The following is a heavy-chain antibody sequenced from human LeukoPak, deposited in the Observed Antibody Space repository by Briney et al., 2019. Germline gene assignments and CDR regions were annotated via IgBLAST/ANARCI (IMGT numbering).Heavy chain of an antibody. V-gene: IGHV3-30*02. Sequence: GGSLRLSCEGSGFTFNYYGIHWVRQAPGKGLEWVAIVGYDGDFKYYADSARGRFTISRDNSKNTVFLQMQNLRTEDTAVYYCANLIGGQNHFLMDVWGQGTTVIVSS. J-gene: IGHJ6*02. CDR1: GFTFNYYG. CDR2: VGYDGDFK. CDR3: ANLIGGQNHFLMDV. D-gene: IGHD3-16*01.